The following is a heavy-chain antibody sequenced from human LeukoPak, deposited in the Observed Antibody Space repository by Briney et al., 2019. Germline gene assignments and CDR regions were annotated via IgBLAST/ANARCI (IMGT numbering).Heavy chain of an antibody. CDR3: ARDVRASDYYFDN. CDR1: GGSISSGSYC. Sequence: SETLSLTCNVSGGSISSGSYCWSWIRQPAGKGLEWIGHIHISGNTNYNPSLKSRVTISVDSSKNQFSLNLTSVTAADTAIYYCARDVRASDYYFDNWGQGTLVTVSS. CDR2: IHISGNT. V-gene: IGHV4-61*09. J-gene: IGHJ4*02. D-gene: IGHD2-21*01.